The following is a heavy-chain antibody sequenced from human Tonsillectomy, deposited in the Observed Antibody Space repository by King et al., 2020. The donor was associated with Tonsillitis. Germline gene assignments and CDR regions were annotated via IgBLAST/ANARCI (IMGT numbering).Heavy chain of an antibody. CDR3: ARWVRDHSSSWYLDY. CDR1: GFTFSNYV. CDR2: IIQDGSGR. V-gene: IGHV3-7*04. D-gene: IGHD6-13*01. J-gene: IGHJ4*02. Sequence: VQLVESGGGLVQPGGSLRLSCAASGFTFSNYVMAWVRQAPGKGLEWVANIIQDGSGRYYVDYVKGRFTISRDNAKNSLFLQINSLRAEDTDVYYCARWVRDHSSSWYLDYWGQGTLVTVSS.